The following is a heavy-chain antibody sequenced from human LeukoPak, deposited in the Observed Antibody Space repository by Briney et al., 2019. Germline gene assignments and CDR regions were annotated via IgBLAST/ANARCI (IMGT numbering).Heavy chain of an antibody. D-gene: IGHD1-26*01. V-gene: IGHV3-53*01. CDR1: GFTVSSSY. CDR2: FYSGGKT. Sequence: PGGSLRLSCAASGFTVSSSYVSWVRQAPGKGLEWVSVFYSGGKTYYTDSVKGRFTISRDNSKNTLYLQMNSLRAEDTAVYYCTTVPSGSYYLVSLNFDYWGQGTLVTVSS. CDR3: TTVPSGSYYLVSLNFDY. J-gene: IGHJ4*02.